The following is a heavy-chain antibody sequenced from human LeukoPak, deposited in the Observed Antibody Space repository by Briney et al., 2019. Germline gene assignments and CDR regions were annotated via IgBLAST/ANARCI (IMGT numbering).Heavy chain of an antibody. J-gene: IGHJ6*02. CDR2: ISSSGSTI. V-gene: IGHV3-48*04. D-gene: IGHD3-22*01. Sequence: PGGSLRLSCSASGFSFSTYGMHWVRQAPGKGLEWVSYISSSGSTIYYADSVKGRFTISRDNAKNSLSLQMNSLRAEDTAVYYCARPLITTYYYYDMDVWGHGTTVTVSS. CDR3: ARPLITTYYYYDMDV. CDR1: GFSFSTYG.